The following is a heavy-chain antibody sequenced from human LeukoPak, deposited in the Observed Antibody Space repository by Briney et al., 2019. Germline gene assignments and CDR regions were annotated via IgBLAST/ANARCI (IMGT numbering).Heavy chain of an antibody. D-gene: IGHD7-27*01. CDR1: GFTINTNY. Sequence: GGSLRLSCAASGFTINTNYMNWVRQAPGRGLEWLSVIYPGGVTKYAESVKGRFTVSRDNSKNTLYLQMNSLRAEDTAVYYCAKLGGSDAFDIWGQGTMVTVSS. CDR2: IYPGGVT. J-gene: IGHJ3*02. V-gene: IGHV3-53*05. CDR3: AKLGGSDAFDI.